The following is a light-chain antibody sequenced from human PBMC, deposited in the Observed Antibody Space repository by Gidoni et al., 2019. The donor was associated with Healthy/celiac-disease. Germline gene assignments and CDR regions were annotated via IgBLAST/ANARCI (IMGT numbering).Light chain of an antibody. CDR3: QQSYSTPRCS. Sequence: DIQMTQSPSSLSASVGDRVTITCRASQSISSYLNRYQKKPGKATKLLIYAASSLQSGVPSRFSGSGSGTDFTLTISSLQPEDFATYYCQQSYSTPRCSFGQGTKLEIK. CDR2: AAS. CDR1: QSISSY. V-gene: IGKV1-39*01. J-gene: IGKJ2*04.